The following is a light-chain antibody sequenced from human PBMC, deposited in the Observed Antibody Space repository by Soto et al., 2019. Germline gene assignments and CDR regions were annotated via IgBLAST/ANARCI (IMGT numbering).Light chain of an antibody. J-gene: IGLJ3*02. CDR3: QSYDSSLSGWV. Sequence: QSALTQPPSVSGAPGQRVTISCTGSSSNIGAGYNVHWYQQLPGTDPKLLIYGNSNRPSGVPDRFSGSKSGTSASLAITGLQAEDEADYYCQSYDSSLSGWVFGGGTKVTVL. CDR2: GNS. V-gene: IGLV1-40*01. CDR1: SSNIGAGYN.